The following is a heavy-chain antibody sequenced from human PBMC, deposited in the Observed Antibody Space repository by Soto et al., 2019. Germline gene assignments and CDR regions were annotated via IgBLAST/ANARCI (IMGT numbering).Heavy chain of an antibody. CDR2: ISYASSTI. J-gene: IGHJ4*02. V-gene: IGHV3-11*01. Sequence: QVQLVESGGGLVKPGGSLRLSCAASGFSFSVSYMSWMRQAPGKGLEWIAYISYASSTIYYADSVKGRFTISRDNSKNAVYLQMNRLRASNTAGYYGARDGKTAPSSGAYWGQGTLVTVS. CDR3: ARDGKTAPSSGAY. D-gene: IGHD6-6*01. CDR1: GFSFSVSY.